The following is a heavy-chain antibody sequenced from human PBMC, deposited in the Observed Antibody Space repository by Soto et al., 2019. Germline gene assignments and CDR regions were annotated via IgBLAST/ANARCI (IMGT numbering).Heavy chain of an antibody. J-gene: IGHJ6*02. CDR3: ARDYYDSSESMDV. D-gene: IGHD3-22*01. CDR1: GGSISGYY. Sequence: ETLSLTCTVSGGSISGYYWSWIRQPPGKRLEWIGYIYSSSGGTDYNPSLNSRATISIDMSKNQVSLRLRSVTAADTAMYYCARDYYDSSESMDVWGQGTAVTVSS. V-gene: IGHV4-59*01. CDR2: IYSSSGGT.